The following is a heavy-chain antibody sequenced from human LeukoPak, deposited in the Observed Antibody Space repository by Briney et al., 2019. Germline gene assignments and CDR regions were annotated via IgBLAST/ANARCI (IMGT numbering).Heavy chain of an antibody. J-gene: IGHJ3*02. CDR1: GYTFTSYG. CDR3: ARERGSSNWHEAFDI. CDR2: ISAYNGNT. Sequence: ASVKVSCKASGYTFTSYGISWVRQAPGQGLEWMGWISAYNGNTNYAQKVQDRVTLTTDTSTIMAYMELRSLTGDDTAVYYCARERGSSNWHEAFDIWGQGTMVTVSS. D-gene: IGHD6-13*01. V-gene: IGHV1-18*01.